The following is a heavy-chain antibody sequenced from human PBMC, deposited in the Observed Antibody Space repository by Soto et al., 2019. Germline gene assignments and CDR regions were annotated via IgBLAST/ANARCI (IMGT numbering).Heavy chain of an antibody. V-gene: IGHV4-59*01. Sequence: SETLSLTCTVSCGSISSYYWSWIRQPPGKGLEWIGYIYYSGSTNYNPSLKSRVTISVDTSKNQFSLKLSSVTAADTAVYYCASVMSQLFDYWGQGTLVTVSS. CDR3: ASVMSQLFDY. CDR2: IYYSGST. CDR1: CGSISSYY. J-gene: IGHJ4*02. D-gene: IGHD2-2*01.